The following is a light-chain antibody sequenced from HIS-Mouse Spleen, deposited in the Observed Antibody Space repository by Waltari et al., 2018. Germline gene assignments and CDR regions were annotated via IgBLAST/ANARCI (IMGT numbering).Light chain of an antibody. CDR3: QSYDSSNWV. CDR1: SGSIASNY. V-gene: IGLV6-57*02. Sequence: NFMLTQPHSVSESPGKTVTISCTGSSGSIASNYVQWYQQRPGSAPTTVIYEDNQRPSWVPDRFSGSIDSSSNSASLTISGLKTEDEADYYCQSYDSSNWVFGGGTKLTVL. J-gene: IGLJ3*02. CDR2: EDN.